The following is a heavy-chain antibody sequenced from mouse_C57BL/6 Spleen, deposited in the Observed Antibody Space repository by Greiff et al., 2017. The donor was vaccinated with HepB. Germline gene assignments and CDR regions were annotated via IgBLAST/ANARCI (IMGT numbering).Heavy chain of an antibody. CDR1: GFSLTSYG. J-gene: IGHJ4*01. CDR2: IWRGGST. Sequence: VQLQQSGPGLVQPSQSLSITCTVSGFSLTSYGVHWVRQSPGKGLEWLGVIWRGGSTDYNAAFMSRLSITKDNSKSQVFFKMNSLQADDTAIYYGAKTGGDYDYEDYAMDYWGQGTSVTVSS. V-gene: IGHV2-5*01. D-gene: IGHD2-4*01. CDR3: AKTGGDYDYEDYAMDY.